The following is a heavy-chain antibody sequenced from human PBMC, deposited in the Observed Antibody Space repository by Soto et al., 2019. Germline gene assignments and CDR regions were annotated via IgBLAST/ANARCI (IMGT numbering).Heavy chain of an antibody. CDR3: ATQDFRGTTGTT. J-gene: IGHJ4*02. Sequence: PVGSLRLSCAASGFTFSTYAMGWVRQAPGKGLEWLSLISTGSDRTYYGDSVEGRFTISRDNSKNTLYLQMNTLTAEDTAVYYCATQDFRGTTGTTWGQGTLVTVSS. CDR1: GFTFSTYA. CDR2: ISTGSDRT. D-gene: IGHD1-1*01. V-gene: IGHV3-23*01.